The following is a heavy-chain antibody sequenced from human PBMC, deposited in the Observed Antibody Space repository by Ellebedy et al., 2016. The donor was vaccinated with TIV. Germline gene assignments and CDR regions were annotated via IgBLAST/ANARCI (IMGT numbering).Heavy chain of an antibody. CDR3: AAMGSSTSCYDY. V-gene: IGHV3-23*01. CDR2: ISGSGGST. CDR1: GFTFSSYG. D-gene: IGHD2-2*01. J-gene: IGHJ4*02. Sequence: GESLKISXAASGFTFSSYGMHWVRQAPGKGLEWVSAISGSGGSTYYADSVKGRFTISRDNSKNTLYLQMNSLRAEDTAVYYCAAMGSSTSCYDYWGQGTLVTVSS.